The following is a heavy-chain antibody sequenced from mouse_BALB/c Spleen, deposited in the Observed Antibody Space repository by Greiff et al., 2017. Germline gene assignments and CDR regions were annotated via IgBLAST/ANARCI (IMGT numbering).Heavy chain of an antibody. Sequence: EVQGVESGGGLVKPGGSLKLSCAASGFTFSSYAMSWVRQTPEKRLEWVATISSGGSYTYYPDSVKGRFTISRDNAKNTLYLQMSSLRSEDTAMYYCATLSTYYAMDYWGQGTSVTVSS. D-gene: IGHD2-1*01. CDR2: ISSGGSYT. CDR3: ATLSTYYAMDY. V-gene: IGHV5-9-3*01. CDR1: GFTFSSYA. J-gene: IGHJ4*01.